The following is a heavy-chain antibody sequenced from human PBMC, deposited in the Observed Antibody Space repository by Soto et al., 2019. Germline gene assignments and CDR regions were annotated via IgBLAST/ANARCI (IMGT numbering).Heavy chain of an antibody. D-gene: IGHD6-25*01. J-gene: IGHJ6*02. CDR3: ARQKSAQRYYYYGMDV. V-gene: IGHV5-51*01. CDR2: IYPGDSDT. CDR1: GYIFTNYW. Sequence: PGESLKISCRGSGYIFTNYWIAWVRQMPGKGLEWMGIIYPGDSDTRYSPSFQGQVTISADKSISTAYLQWSSLKASDTAMYYCARQKSAQRYYYYGMDVWGQGTTVTVSS.